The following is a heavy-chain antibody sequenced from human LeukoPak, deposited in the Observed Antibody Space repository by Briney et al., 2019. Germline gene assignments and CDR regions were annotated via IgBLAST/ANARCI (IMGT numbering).Heavy chain of an antibody. V-gene: IGHV4-39*02. D-gene: IGHD6-6*01. CDR3: ARDLWYSSSSGDV. Sequence: SETLSLTCTVSGGSISSSSYYWGWIRQPPGKGLEWIGSIYYSGSTYYNPSLKSRVTISLDTSKNQFSLRLSSVTAADTAMYYCARDLWYSSSSGDVWGKGTTVTVSS. CDR1: GGSISSSSYY. J-gene: IGHJ6*04. CDR2: IYYSGST.